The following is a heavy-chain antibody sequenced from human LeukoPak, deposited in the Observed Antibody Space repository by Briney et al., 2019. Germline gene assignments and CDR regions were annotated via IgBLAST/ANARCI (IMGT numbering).Heavy chain of an antibody. CDR2: INPNSGGT. J-gene: IGHJ4*02. CDR3: ARDGPDLLRGYYFDY. V-gene: IGHV1-2*06. D-gene: IGHD1-26*01. CDR1: GYTFTGYY. Sequence: ASVKVSCKASGYTFTGYYMHWVRQAPGQGLEWMGRINPNSGGTNYAQKFQGRVTMTRDTSISTAYMELRSLRSDDTAVYYCARDGPDLLRGYYFDYWGQGTLVTVSS.